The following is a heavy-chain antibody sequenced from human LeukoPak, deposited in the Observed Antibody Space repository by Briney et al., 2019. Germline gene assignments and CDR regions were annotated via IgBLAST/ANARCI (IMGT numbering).Heavy chain of an antibody. CDR2: IKSDGSCL. D-gene: IGHD6-19*01. Sequence: GGSLRLSCAASGFTLSHYWMHWVRQAPGKGLVWVSRIKSDGSCLSYADSVKGRFTISRDNAKNTLYLQMNSLRDEDTAVYYCARRTDPAVAATGTPNLGMDVWGQGTTVTVS. V-gene: IGHV3-74*01. CDR1: GFTLSHYW. J-gene: IGHJ6*02. CDR3: ARRTDPAVAATGTPNLGMDV.